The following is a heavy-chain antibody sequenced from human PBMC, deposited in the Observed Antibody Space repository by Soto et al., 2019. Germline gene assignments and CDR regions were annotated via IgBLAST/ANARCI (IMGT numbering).Heavy chain of an antibody. V-gene: IGHV1-69*13. Sequence: SVKVSCKASGGTFSSYAISWVRQAPGQGLEWMGGIIPIFGTANYAQKFQGRVTITADESTSTAYMELSSLRSEDTAVYYCARVPSYCSSTSCLNWFDPWGQGTLVTVS. D-gene: IGHD2-2*01. CDR1: GGTFSSYA. J-gene: IGHJ5*02. CDR3: ARVPSYCSSTSCLNWFDP. CDR2: IIPIFGTA.